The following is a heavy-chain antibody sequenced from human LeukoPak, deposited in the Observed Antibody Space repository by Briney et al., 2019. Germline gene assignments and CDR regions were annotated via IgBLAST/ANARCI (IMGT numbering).Heavy chain of an antibody. V-gene: IGHV3-23*01. Sequence: GGSLRLSGAASGFSFRDYAMTWVRQAPGKGRKGFSTVSGGAEATYYADSVKGRFAISRDNSKSALYLQMNSLRAEDTAIYYCAKDTPLTAYTSGWSNNCFDYWGQGTLVTVSS. CDR3: AKDTPLTAYTSGWSNNCFDY. CDR1: GFSFRDYA. D-gene: IGHD6-19*01. CDR2: VSGGAEAT. J-gene: IGHJ4*02.